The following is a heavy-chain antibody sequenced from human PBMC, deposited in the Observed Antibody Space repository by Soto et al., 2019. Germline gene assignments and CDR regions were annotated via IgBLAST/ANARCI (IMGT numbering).Heavy chain of an antibody. CDR1: GRTLSSYA. CDR3: ANVLTSGSYDYNDMYV. Sequence: QPGGPLRHSCAASGRTLSSYAMSWVRQAPGKGLEGVSAISGSGGSTYYADSVKGRFTISRDNSKNTLYLQMHSLRAEDRAVYYCANVLTSGSYDYNDMYVWGQGTTVTVSS. CDR2: ISGSGGST. J-gene: IGHJ6*02. D-gene: IGHD3-22*01. V-gene: IGHV3-23*01.